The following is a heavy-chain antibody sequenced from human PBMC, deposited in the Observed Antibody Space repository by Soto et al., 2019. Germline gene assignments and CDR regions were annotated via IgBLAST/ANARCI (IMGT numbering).Heavy chain of an antibody. D-gene: IGHD3-10*01. Sequence: EVQLLESGGGLVQPGGSLTLSCAASGFAFSTYAMTWVRQAPGRGLEWVSSISDSGGSTFYADSVKGRFTVSRCNSKNTLYLQMNSLRAEDTALYYCAKELSYNSGRPFDYWGQGTLVTVSS. CDR3: AKELSYNSGRPFDY. V-gene: IGHV3-23*01. CDR1: GFAFSTYA. CDR2: ISDSGGST. J-gene: IGHJ4*02.